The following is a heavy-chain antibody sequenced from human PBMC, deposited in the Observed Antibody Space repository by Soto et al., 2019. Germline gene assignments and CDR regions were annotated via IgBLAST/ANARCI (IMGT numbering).Heavy chain of an antibody. J-gene: IGHJ4*02. Sequence: PSETLSLTCTVSGGSISTYYWSWIRQPPGKGLEWIGYIYYDGSTSYNPSLRSRVTISVDTSKNQFSLILSSVTSADTALYYCAKDRPRRTSGYFFDYWGQGTPVTVSS. CDR2: IYYDGST. CDR3: AKDRPRRTSGYFFDY. V-gene: IGHV4-59*01. D-gene: IGHD1-1*01. CDR1: GGSISTYY.